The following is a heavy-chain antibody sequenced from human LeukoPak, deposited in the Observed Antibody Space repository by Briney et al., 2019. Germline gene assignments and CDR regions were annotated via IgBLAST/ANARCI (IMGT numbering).Heavy chain of an antibody. D-gene: IGHD2-15*01. CDR3: ARNIGSCYSCFDY. J-gene: IGHJ4*02. CDR1: GCSISSGSYY. CDR2: IYTSGST. Sequence: SETLSLTCTVSGCSISSGSYYWSWIRQPAGKGLEWIGRIYTSGSTNYNPSLKSRVTISVDTSKNQFSVKLSSVTAADTAVYYCARNIGSCYSCFDYWGQGTLVTVSS. V-gene: IGHV4-61*02.